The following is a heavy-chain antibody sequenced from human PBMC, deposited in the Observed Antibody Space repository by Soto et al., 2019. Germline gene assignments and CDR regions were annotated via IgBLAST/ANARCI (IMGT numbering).Heavy chain of an antibody. D-gene: IGHD3-22*01. CDR1: GFTFSSYG. CDR2: IWYDGSNK. V-gene: IGHV3-33*01. CDR3: ARDLTHYYDSSGYYPDY. J-gene: IGHJ4*02. Sequence: GGSLRLSCAASGFTFSSYGMHWVRQAPGKGLEWVAVIWYDGSNKYYADSVKGRFTISRDNSKNTLYLQMKSLRAEDTAVYYCARDLTHYYDSSGYYPDYWAQGTLVPVSS.